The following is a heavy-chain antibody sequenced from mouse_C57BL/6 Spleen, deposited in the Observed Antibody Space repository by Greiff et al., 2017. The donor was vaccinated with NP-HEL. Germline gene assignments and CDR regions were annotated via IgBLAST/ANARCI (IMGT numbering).Heavy chain of an antibody. CDR3: AGPLGSSHGYFDV. CDR2: INPSSGYT. J-gene: IGHJ1*03. Sequence: QVQLQQSGAELARPGASVKMSCKASGYTFTSYTMHWVKQRPGQGLEWIGYINPSSGYTKYNQKFKDKATLTADKSSSTAYMQLSSLTSEDSAVYDCAGPLGSSHGYFDVWGTGTTVTVSS. CDR1: GYTFTSYT. D-gene: IGHD1-1*01. V-gene: IGHV1-4*01.